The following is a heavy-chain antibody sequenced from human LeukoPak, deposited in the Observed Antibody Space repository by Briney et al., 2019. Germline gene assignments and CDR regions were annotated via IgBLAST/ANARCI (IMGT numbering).Heavy chain of an antibody. Sequence: GESRKISCRGSGYSFTSYWIGWVRQMPGKGLEWMGIIYPGDSETRYSPSFEGQVTISADKSISTAYLQWSSLKASDTAMYYCVRRGSYYYYYMDVWGKGTTVTISS. J-gene: IGHJ6*03. D-gene: IGHD1-26*01. V-gene: IGHV5-51*01. CDR1: GYSFTSYW. CDR2: IYPGDSET. CDR3: VRRGSYYYYYMDV.